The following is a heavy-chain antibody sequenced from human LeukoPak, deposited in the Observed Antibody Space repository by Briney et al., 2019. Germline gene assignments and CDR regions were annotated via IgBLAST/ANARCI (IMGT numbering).Heavy chain of an antibody. Sequence: GGSLRLSCAASGFTFSSYGMHWVRQAPGKGLEWVAFIRYDGSHKYFVDSVKGRFIISRDNSKNTLFLQMNSLRAEDTAVYYCAKDLGQWLIRGFDYWGQGTLVTVSS. V-gene: IGHV3-30*02. D-gene: IGHD6-19*01. J-gene: IGHJ4*02. CDR3: AKDLGQWLIRGFDY. CDR1: GFTFSSYG. CDR2: IRYDGSHK.